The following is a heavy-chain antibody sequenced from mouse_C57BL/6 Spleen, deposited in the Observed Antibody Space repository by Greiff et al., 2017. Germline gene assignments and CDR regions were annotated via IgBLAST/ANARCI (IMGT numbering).Heavy chain of an antibody. Sequence: EVHLVESGGGLVQPGGSMKLSCVASGFTFSNYWMNWVRQSPEKGLEWVAQIRLKSDNYATHYAESVKGRFTISRDDSKSSVYLQMNNLRAEDTGIYYCTVRSYGSSPWYFDYWGQGTTLTVSS. CDR2: IRLKSDNYAT. V-gene: IGHV6-3*01. D-gene: IGHD1-1*01. CDR3: TVRSYGSSPWYFDY. CDR1: GFTFSNYW. J-gene: IGHJ2*01.